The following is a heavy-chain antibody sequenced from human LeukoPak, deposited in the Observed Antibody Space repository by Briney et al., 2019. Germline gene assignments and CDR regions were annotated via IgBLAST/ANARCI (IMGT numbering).Heavy chain of an antibody. J-gene: IGHJ3*02. Sequence: GASLKISCKGSGYRFTSYWIGWVRPMPGKGLECMGIIYPGDSDTRYSPSFQGQVTISADKSISTAYLQWSSLKASDTAIYYCARTGAFDIWGQGTMVTVSS. CDR1: GYRFTSYW. V-gene: IGHV5-51*01. D-gene: IGHD1-14*01. CDR2: IYPGDSDT. CDR3: ARTGAFDI.